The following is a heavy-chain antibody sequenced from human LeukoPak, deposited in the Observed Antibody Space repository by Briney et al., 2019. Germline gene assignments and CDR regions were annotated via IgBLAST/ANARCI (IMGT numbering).Heavy chain of an antibody. Sequence: GESLKISCKGSGFSFTSYWIGWVRQIPGKGLEWMGIIYPGDSDTRHSPPFQGQVTISADKSISTAYPQWTSLKASDTAMYYCARHAHEAAGTGVNWFDPWGQGTLVTVSS. J-gene: IGHJ5*02. CDR3: ARHAHEAAGTGVNWFDP. CDR2: IYPGDSDT. CDR1: GFSFTSYW. D-gene: IGHD6-13*01. V-gene: IGHV5-51*01.